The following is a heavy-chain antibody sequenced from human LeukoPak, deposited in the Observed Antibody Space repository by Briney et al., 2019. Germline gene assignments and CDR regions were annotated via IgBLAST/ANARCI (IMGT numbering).Heavy chain of an antibody. V-gene: IGHV3-48*03. CDR2: ISSSGSTI. J-gene: IGHJ4*02. D-gene: IGHD3-10*01. Sequence: PGGSLRLSCAVSGFTFSSYEMNWVRQAPGKGLEWVSYISSSGSTIYYADSVKGRFTISRDNAKNSLYLQMNSLRAEDTAVYYCARDERITMVQGVIAFDYWGQGTLVTGSS. CDR3: ARDERITMVQGVIAFDY. CDR1: GFTFSSYE.